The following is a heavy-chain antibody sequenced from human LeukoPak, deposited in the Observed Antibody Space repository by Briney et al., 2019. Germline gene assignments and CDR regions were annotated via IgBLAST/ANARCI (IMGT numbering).Heavy chain of an antibody. D-gene: IGHD2-2*01. CDR3: ARARIVVVPAASNWFDP. CDR2: IYHSGST. V-gene: IGHV4-30-2*01. Sequence: PSETLSLTCTVSGGSISSGGYYWSWIRQPPGKGLEWIGYIYHSGSTYYNPSLKSRVTISVDRSKNQFSLKLSSVTAADTAVYYCARARIVVVPAASNWFDPWGQGTLVTVSS. CDR1: GGSISSGGYY. J-gene: IGHJ5*02.